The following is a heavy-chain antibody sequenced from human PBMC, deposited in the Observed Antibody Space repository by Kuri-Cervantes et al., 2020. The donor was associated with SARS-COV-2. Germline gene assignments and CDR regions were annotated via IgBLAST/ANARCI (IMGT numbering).Heavy chain of an antibody. CDR3: ARGVGAAVAGTLITIYYYCGMDV. Sequence: GSLRLSCAVYGGSFSGYYWSWIRQPPGKGLEWIGEINHSGSTNYNPSLKSRVTISVDTSKNQFSLKLSSVTAADTAVYYCARGVGAAVAGTLITIYYYCGMDVWGQGHTVTVSS. CDR2: INHSGST. J-gene: IGHJ6*02. CDR1: GGSFSGYY. D-gene: IGHD6-19*01. V-gene: IGHV4-34*01.